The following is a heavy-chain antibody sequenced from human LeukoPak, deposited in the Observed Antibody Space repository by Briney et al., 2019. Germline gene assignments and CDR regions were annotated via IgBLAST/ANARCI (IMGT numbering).Heavy chain of an antibody. Sequence: ASVNVSCKASGYTFTSYGINWVRQAPGQGLEWMGWISAYNGNTNYAQKLQGRVTMTTDTSTSTAYMELRSLRSDDTAVYYCARGGYYDSSGSPDYWGQGTLVTVSS. J-gene: IGHJ4*02. CDR2: ISAYNGNT. D-gene: IGHD3-22*01. CDR1: GYTFTSYG. V-gene: IGHV1-18*01. CDR3: ARGGYYDSSGSPDY.